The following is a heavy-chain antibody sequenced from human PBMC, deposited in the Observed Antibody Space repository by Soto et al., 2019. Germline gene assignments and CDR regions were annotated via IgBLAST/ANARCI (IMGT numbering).Heavy chain of an antibody. Sequence: QVQRVESGGGVVQPGRSLRLSCAASGFTISSYDMHWVRQAPGKGLEWVAVISYDGSNKYYADSVKGRFSIFRDNSKNTLYLQMNSLRAEDTAVYYCAKATVPFGGVIVNPDYWGQGTLVTVS. V-gene: IGHV3-30*18. CDR2: ISYDGSNK. J-gene: IGHJ4*02. D-gene: IGHD3-16*02. CDR1: GFTISSYD. CDR3: AKATVPFGGVIVNPDY.